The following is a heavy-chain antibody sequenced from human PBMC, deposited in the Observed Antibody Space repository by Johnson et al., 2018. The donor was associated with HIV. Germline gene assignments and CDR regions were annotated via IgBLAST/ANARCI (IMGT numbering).Heavy chain of an antibody. V-gene: IGHV3-11*04. D-gene: IGHD5-24*01. J-gene: IGHJ3*02. CDR2: ISSSGSTI. Sequence: IRQAPGKGLEWVSKISSSGSTIYYADSVKGRFTISRDNAKNSLYLQMNSLRAEDTAVYYCAKLRMATTAFDIWGQGTMVTVSS. CDR3: AKLRMATTAFDI.